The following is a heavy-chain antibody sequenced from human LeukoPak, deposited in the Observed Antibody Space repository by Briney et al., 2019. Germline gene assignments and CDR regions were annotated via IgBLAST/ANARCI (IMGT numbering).Heavy chain of an antibody. J-gene: IGHJ4*02. Sequence: ASVMVSCKASGYTFTGYYMHWVRQAPGQGLEWMGWINPKRGDTNYAQKFQGRVTMTRDTSINTAYMELSSLRSDDTAVYYCARESGLYGSGSRYWGQGTLVTVSS. CDR2: INPKRGDT. V-gene: IGHV1-2*02. D-gene: IGHD3-10*01. CDR3: ARESGLYGSGSRY. CDR1: GYTFTGYY.